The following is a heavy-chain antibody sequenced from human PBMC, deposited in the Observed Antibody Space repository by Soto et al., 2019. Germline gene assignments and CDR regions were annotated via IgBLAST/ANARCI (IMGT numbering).Heavy chain of an antibody. Sequence: AGGSLRLSCAASGFTFDSFWMSWVRQAPGKGLEWVANIKEDGSEKYYVDSVKGRFTISRDSAKNSQYLQMNSLRAEDTAVYYCARDSSPCSSGCILDYWGQGTRVTVSS. CDR1: GFTFDSFW. V-gene: IGHV3-7*04. CDR2: IKEDGSEK. CDR3: ARDSSPCSSGCILDY. J-gene: IGHJ4*02. D-gene: IGHD6-19*01.